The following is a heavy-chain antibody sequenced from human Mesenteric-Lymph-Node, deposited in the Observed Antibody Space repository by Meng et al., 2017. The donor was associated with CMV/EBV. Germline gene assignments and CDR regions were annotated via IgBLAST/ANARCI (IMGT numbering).Heavy chain of an antibody. CDR3: ANSPTSHYYYYGMDV. V-gene: IGHV3-9*01. CDR2: ISWNSGSI. CDR1: GFTFDDYA. D-gene: IGHD4-11*01. Sequence: SLKISCAASGFTFDDYAMHWVRQAPGKGLEWVSGISWNSGSIGSADSVKGRFTISRDNAKNSLYLQMNSLRAEDTALYYCANSPTSHYYYYGMDVWGQGTTVTVSS. J-gene: IGHJ6*02.